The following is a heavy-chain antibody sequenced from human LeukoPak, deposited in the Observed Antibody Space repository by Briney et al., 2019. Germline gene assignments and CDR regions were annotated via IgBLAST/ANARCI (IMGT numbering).Heavy chain of an antibody. CDR1: GFTFSSYW. V-gene: IGHV3-74*01. CDR2: INSDGSST. Sequence: GGSLRLSCAPSGFTFSSYWMHWVRQAPGKGLVWVSRINSDGSSTSYADAVKGRFTISRDNAKNTAYLQMNSLRAEDTAVYYCARVQGHPPNGLDIWGQGTMVTGSS. D-gene: IGHD2-8*01. CDR3: ARVQGHPPNGLDI. J-gene: IGHJ3*02.